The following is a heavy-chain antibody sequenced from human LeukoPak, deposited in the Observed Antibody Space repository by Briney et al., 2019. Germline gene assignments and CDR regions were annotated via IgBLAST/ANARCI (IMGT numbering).Heavy chain of an antibody. J-gene: IGHJ6*04. CDR1: GFTFSSYA. Sequence: GGSLRLSCAASGFTFSSYAMSWVRQAPGKGLEWVSAISGSGGSTYYADSVKGRFTISRDNSKNTLYLQMNSLRAEDTAVYYCAKDSIGDIVVVPAVEMDVWGKGTTVTVSS. V-gene: IGHV3-23*01. CDR2: ISGSGGST. D-gene: IGHD2-2*01. CDR3: AKDSIGDIVVVPAVEMDV.